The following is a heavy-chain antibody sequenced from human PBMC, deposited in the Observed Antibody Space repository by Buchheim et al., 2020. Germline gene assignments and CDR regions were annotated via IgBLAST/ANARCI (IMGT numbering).Heavy chain of an antibody. Sequence: EVQLVESGGGLVQPGGSLRLSCAASGFTFSSYWMSWVRQAPGKGLEWVANINQDGSEKYYVDSVKGRFTISRDNAKNSLYLQMNSLRAEETAVYYCAREHCSSTSCYGYYYYYYGMDVWGQGTT. D-gene: IGHD2-2*01. J-gene: IGHJ6*02. CDR2: INQDGSEK. CDR1: GFTFSSYW. V-gene: IGHV3-7*01. CDR3: AREHCSSTSCYGYYYYYYGMDV.